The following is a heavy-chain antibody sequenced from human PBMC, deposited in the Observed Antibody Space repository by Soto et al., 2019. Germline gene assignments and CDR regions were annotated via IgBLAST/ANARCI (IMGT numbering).Heavy chain of an antibody. D-gene: IGHD2-15*01. J-gene: IGHJ4*02. Sequence: PGESLKISCKGSGYSFTSYWIGWVRQMPGKGLEWIGIIYPGDSDTRYSPSFQGQVTISADKSISTAYLQWSSLKASDTAMYYCARSKGYCSGGSCQGTWSFDYWGQGTLVTVSS. V-gene: IGHV5-51*01. CDR2: IYPGDSDT. CDR3: ARSKGYCSGGSCQGTWSFDY. CDR1: GYSFTSYW.